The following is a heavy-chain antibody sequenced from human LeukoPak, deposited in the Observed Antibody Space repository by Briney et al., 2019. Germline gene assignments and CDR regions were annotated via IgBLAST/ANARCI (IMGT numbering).Heavy chain of an antibody. J-gene: IGHJ4*02. CDR2: ISAYNGNT. CDR1: GYTFTSYG. CDR3: ARAPRLLWFGELPRDY. Sequence: ALVKVSCKASGYTFTSYGISWVRQAPGQGLEWMGWISAYNGNTNYAQKLRGRVTMTTDTSTSTAYMELRSLRSDDTAVYYCARAPRLLWFGELPRDYWGQGTLVTVSS. D-gene: IGHD3-10*01. V-gene: IGHV1-18*04.